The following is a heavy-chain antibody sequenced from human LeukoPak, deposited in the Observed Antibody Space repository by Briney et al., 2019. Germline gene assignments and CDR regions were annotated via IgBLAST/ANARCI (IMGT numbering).Heavy chain of an antibody. CDR1: GFTVSSNY. D-gene: IGHD2-15*01. J-gene: IGHJ6*03. CDR3: ASTPGYCSGGSCYRYYYYMDV. CDR2: IYSGGST. V-gene: IGHV3-53*01. Sequence: GGSLRLSCAASGFTVSSNYMSWVRQAPGKGLEWVSVIYSGGSTYYADSVEGRFTISRDNSKNTLYLQMNSLRAEDTAVYYCASTPGYCSGGSCYRYYYYMDVWGKGTTVTISS.